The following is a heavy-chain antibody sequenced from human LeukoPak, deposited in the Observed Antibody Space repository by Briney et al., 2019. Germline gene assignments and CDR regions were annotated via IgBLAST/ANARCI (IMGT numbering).Heavy chain of an antibody. CDR3: ARGAREGSSWYYPTYYFDY. CDR2: IIPIFGTA. J-gene: IGHJ4*02. Sequence: ASVTVSCKASGGTFSSYAISWVRQAPGQGLEWMGGIIPIFGTANYAQKFQGRVTITADESTSTAYMELSSLRSEDTAVYYCARGAREGSSWYYPTYYFDYWGQGTLVTVSS. V-gene: IGHV1-69*13. D-gene: IGHD6-13*01. CDR1: GGTFSSYA.